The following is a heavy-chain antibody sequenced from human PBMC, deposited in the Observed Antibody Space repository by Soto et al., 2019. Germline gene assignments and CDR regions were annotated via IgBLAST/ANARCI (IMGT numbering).Heavy chain of an antibody. D-gene: IGHD1-26*01. CDR3: ARWEQPLFDY. CDR1: GFTVSAYT. CDR2: ISSDGNHK. V-gene: IGHV3-30-3*01. Sequence: QVQLVESGGGVVQPGRSLRLSCAASGFTVSAYTMHWVRQAPGNGLEWVAVISSDGNHKYYTDSVKGRFTISRDTSTNTLYLQMNSLRAEDTAVYYCARWEQPLFDYWGQGTLVTVSS. J-gene: IGHJ4*02.